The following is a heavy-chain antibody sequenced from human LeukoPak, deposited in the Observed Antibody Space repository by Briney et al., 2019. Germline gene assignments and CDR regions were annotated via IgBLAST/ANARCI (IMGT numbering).Heavy chain of an antibody. D-gene: IGHD1-26*01. CDR2: ITPYNGNT. Sequence: ASVKVSCKTSGYTFTNYDITWIRQAPGQGLEWMGYITPYNGNTNYAQKLQGRLTMTTDTSTSTVNMELRSLRSDDTAVYYCAKDGLKLQKYYFDYWGQGTLVTVSS. CDR3: AKDGLKLQKYYFDY. J-gene: IGHJ4*02. V-gene: IGHV1-18*01. CDR1: GYTFTNYD.